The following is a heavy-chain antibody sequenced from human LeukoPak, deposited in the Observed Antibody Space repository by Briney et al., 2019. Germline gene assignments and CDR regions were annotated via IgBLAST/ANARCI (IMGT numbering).Heavy chain of an antibody. V-gene: IGHV3-20*04. J-gene: IGHJ4*02. Sequence: PGGSLRLSCTASGFSFDDYGMSWVRQAPGKGLEWVSGITWNADSTGYVDFAKGRFTVSRDNAKNSLYLQMDSLRAEDTALYYCARDHHCSSATCPSDYWGQGTLVTVSS. CDR2: ITWNADST. CDR1: GFSFDDYG. D-gene: IGHD2-2*01. CDR3: ARDHHCSSATCPSDY.